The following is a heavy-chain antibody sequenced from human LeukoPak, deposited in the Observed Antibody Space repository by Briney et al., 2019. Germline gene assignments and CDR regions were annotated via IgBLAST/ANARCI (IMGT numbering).Heavy chain of an antibody. V-gene: IGHV3-20*01. CDR3: ARDHPQGSNAFDI. D-gene: IGHD3-10*01. Sequence: GGSLRLSCAASGFTFSDHYMDWVHQAPWKGLEWVSGINWNGGSTGYADSVKGRFTISRDNAKNSLYLQMNSLRAEDTALYHCARDHPQGSNAFDIWGQGTMVTVSS. CDR2: INWNGGST. CDR1: GFTFSDHY. J-gene: IGHJ3*02.